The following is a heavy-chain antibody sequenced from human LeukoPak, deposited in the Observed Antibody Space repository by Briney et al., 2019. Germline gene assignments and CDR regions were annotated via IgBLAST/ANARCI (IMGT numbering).Heavy chain of an antibody. D-gene: IGHD3-10*01. CDR2: INPSGGST. J-gene: IGHJ6*02. CDR3: ARDRNRITMVRGVISPYYYYYGMDV. Sequence: ASVKVSCKASGYTFTSYYMHWVRQAPGQGLEWMGIINPSGGSTSYAQKFQGRVTMTRDTSTSTVYMELSSLRSEDTAAYYCARDRNRITMVRGVISPYYYYYGMDVWGQGTTVTVSS. CDR1: GYTFTSYY. V-gene: IGHV1-46*01.